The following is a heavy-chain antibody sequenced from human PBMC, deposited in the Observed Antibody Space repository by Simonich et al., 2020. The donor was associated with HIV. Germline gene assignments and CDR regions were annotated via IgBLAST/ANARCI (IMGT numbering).Heavy chain of an antibody. CDR2: IDDSGSP. J-gene: IGHJ3*02. D-gene: IGHD5-12*01. V-gene: IGHV4-34*01. CDR3: ARHSGYADAFDI. CDR1: GGSSSGYY. Sequence: VQLQQWGAGLLKPSETLSLTCAVYGGSSSGYYWSWIRQPPGKGLEWIGDIDDSGSPNYSPSLKRRVTISLDTSKNQFSLKLSSVTAADTAVYYCARHSGYADAFDIWGQGTMITVSS.